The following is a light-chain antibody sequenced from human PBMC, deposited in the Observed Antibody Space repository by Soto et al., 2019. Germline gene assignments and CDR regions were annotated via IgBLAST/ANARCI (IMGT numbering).Light chain of an antibody. V-gene: IGKV4-1*01. CDR3: QQYYGSPFT. CDR1: RSVLYSSNNKNY. CDR2: WAS. J-gene: IGKJ5*01. Sequence: DIVMTQSPDSLAVSLGERATINCKSSRSVLYSSNNKNYLAWYQQKPGQPPKLLIYWASTRDSGVPDRFSGSGSGTDFTLTISSLQAEDVAVYYCQQYYGSPFTFGQGTRLEIK.